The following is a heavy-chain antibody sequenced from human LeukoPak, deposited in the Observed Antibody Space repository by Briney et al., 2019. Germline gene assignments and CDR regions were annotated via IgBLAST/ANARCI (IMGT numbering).Heavy chain of an antibody. V-gene: IGHV3-23*01. CDR3: ARHDWFDP. Sequence: PGGSLRLSCAASGFTFSSYGMSWVRQAPGKGLEWVSAISGSDGSTYYADSVKGRFTISRDNSKNMLYLQMNSLRAEDTAVYYCARHDWFDPWGQGTLVTVSS. D-gene: IGHD3-3*01. CDR2: ISGSDGST. CDR1: GFTFSSYG. J-gene: IGHJ5*02.